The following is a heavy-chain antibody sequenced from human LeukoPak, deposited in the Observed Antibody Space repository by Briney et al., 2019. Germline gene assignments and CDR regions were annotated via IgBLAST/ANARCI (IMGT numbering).Heavy chain of an antibody. CDR2: ISSSSSYI. V-gene: IGHV3-21*01. J-gene: IGHJ6*02. Sequence: GGSLRLSCAASGFTFSSYSMNWVRQAPGKGLEWVSSISSSSSYIYYADSVKGRFTISRDNAKNSLYLQMNSLRAEDTAVYYCARDYDILTGYQYYYYYYGMDVWGQGTTVTVSS. CDR1: GFTFSSYS. D-gene: IGHD3-9*01. CDR3: ARDYDILTGYQYYYYYYGMDV.